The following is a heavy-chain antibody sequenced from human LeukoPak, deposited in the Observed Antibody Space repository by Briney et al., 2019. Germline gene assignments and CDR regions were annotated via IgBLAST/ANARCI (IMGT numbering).Heavy chain of an antibody. J-gene: IGHJ6*02. CDR3: AKDGAAAGRSHSGYDYYGMDV. D-gene: IGHD6-13*01. V-gene: IGHV3-23*01. CDR1: GFTFSSSA. CDR2: IIGRGGRT. Sequence: HPGGSLRPSCAAPGFTFSSSAMSWVRHAPGKGLEGVSSIIGRGGRTYYADSVKGRFTISRDNSKDTLYLQMNRLRAEDTAIYYCAKDGAAAGRSHSGYDYYGMDVWGQGTTVTVSS.